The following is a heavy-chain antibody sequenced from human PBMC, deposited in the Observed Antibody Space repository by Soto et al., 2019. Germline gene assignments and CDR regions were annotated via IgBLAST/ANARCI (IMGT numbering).Heavy chain of an antibody. CDR2: FDPEDGET. J-gene: IGHJ4*02. Sequence: ASVKVSCKVSGYTLTELSMHWVRQAPGKGLEWMGGFDPEDGETIYAQKFQGRVTMTEDTSTDTAYMELSSLRSEDTAVYYCATGVRYFDWLLFWKYFDYWGQGTLVTVSS. V-gene: IGHV1-24*01. D-gene: IGHD3-9*01. CDR1: GYTLTELS. CDR3: ATGVRYFDWLLFWKYFDY.